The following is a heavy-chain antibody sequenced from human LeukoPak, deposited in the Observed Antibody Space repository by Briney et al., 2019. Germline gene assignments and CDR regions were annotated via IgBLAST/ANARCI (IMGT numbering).Heavy chain of an antibody. J-gene: IGHJ4*02. CDR3: ARHSQHSRDLGSARNFDY. CDR2: IHYSGST. D-gene: IGHD7-27*01. CDR1: GGSISTYY. Sequence: SETLSLTCTVSGGSISTYYWSWIRQPPGKGLEWIGYIHYSGSTNYNPSLKSRVTISVDTSKNLFSLRLTSVTAADTAVYYCARHSQHSRDLGSARNFDYWGQGTLVTVSS. V-gene: IGHV4-59*08.